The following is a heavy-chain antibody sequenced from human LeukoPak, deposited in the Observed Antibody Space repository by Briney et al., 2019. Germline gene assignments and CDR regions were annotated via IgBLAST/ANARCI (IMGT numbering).Heavy chain of an antibody. Sequence: GGSLGLSCAASGFTFSNYGMHWVRQAPGKGLDWVAVISYDGTNKYYADSVKGRFTISRDNSKNTLYLQMNSLRAEDTAVYYCARGTFGVVISPAYYYYGMDVWGQGTTVTVSS. D-gene: IGHD3-3*01. CDR2: ISYDGTNK. V-gene: IGHV3-30*03. J-gene: IGHJ6*02. CDR1: GFTFSNYG. CDR3: ARGTFGVVISPAYYYYGMDV.